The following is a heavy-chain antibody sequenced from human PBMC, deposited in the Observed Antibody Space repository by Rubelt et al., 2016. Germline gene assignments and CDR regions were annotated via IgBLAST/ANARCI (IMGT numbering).Heavy chain of an antibody. D-gene: IGHD2-15*01. J-gene: IGHJ6*02. V-gene: IGHV4-39*07. Sequence: SGSTYYNPSLKSRVTISVDTSKNQFSLKLSSVTAADTAVYYCARLGYCSGGSCRRSNDYYYGMDVWGQGTTVTVSS. CDR2: SGST. CDR3: ARLGYCSGGSCRRSNDYYYGMDV.